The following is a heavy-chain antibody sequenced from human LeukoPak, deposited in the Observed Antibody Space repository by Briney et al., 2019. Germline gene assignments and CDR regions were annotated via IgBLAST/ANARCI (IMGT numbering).Heavy chain of an antibody. Sequence: SETLSLTCTVSGGSISNHYWSWIRQPPGKGLEWIGYIYYSGSTNYNPSLKSRVTISVDTSKNQFSLKLSSVTAADTAVYYCAREITMVRGGNWFDPWGQGTLVTVSS. D-gene: IGHD3-10*01. CDR3: AREITMVRGGNWFDP. CDR2: IYYSGST. V-gene: IGHV4-59*11. J-gene: IGHJ5*02. CDR1: GGSISNHY.